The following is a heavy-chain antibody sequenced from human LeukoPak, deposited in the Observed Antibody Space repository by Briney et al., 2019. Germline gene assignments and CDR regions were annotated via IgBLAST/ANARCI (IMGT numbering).Heavy chain of an antibody. V-gene: IGHV4-39*07. Sequence: SETLSLTCTVSGGSISSSSYYWGWIRQPPVKGLEWIGSIYYSGSTYYNPSLKSRVTISVDTSKNQFSLKLSSVTAADTAVYYCARGSYYYYMDVWGKGTTVTVSS. CDR2: IYYSGST. CDR1: GGSISSSSYY. CDR3: ARGSYYYYMDV. J-gene: IGHJ6*03.